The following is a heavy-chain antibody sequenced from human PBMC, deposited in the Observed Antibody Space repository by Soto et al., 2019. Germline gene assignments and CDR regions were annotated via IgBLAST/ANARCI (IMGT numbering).Heavy chain of an antibody. CDR2: INPNSGGT. V-gene: IGHV1-2*02. CDR1: GYTFTGYY. Sequence: QVQLVQSGAEVKKPGASVKVSCKASGYTFTGYYMHWVRQAPGQGLEWMGWINPNSGGTNYAQKFQGRVTMTRDTSISTAYMELSRLRSDDTAVYYCAREGLYGAGTGSHYYYGMDVWSQGTTVTVSS. D-gene: IGHD3-10*01. CDR3: AREGLYGAGTGSHYYYGMDV. J-gene: IGHJ6*02.